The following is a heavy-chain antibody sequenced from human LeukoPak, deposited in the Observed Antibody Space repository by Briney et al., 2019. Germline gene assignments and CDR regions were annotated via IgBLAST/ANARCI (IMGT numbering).Heavy chain of an antibody. CDR3: ARWLQFEDDAFDI. D-gene: IGHD5-24*01. J-gene: IGHJ3*02. V-gene: IGHV4-59*08. CDR2: IYYSGST. Sequence: SETLSLTCTVSGRSISSYYWSWIRQPPGKGREGIGYIYYSGSTNYNPSLKSRVTISVDTSKNQFSLKLSSVTAADTAVYYCARWLQFEDDAFDIWGQGTMVTVSS. CDR1: GRSISSYY.